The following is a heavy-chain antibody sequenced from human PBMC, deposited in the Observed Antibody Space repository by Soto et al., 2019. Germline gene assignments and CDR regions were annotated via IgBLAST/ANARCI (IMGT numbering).Heavy chain of an antibody. CDR1: GYTFTSYA. CDR2: INAGNGNT. D-gene: IGHD1-26*01. V-gene: IGHV1-3*01. CDR3: ARGIVGATQVFDY. J-gene: IGHJ4*02. Sequence: ASVKVSCKASGYTFTSYAMHWVRQAPGQRLEWMGWINAGNGNTKYSQKFQGRVTITRDTSASTAYMELSSLRSEDTAVYYCARGIVGATQVFDYWGQRTPVTVSS.